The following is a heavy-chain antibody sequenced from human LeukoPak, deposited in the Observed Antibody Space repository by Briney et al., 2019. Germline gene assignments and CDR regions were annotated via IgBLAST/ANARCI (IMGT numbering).Heavy chain of an antibody. J-gene: IGHJ4*02. CDR1: GYSFTNYW. CDR2: IYPGDSQT. CDR3: ARGDERKRIEPYFDN. V-gene: IGHV5-51*01. Sequence: GESLKISCKGSGYSFTNYWIAWVRQMPGKGLEWMGNIYPGDSQTRYSPSFQGQVTISADTSITTAYLQWGSLKASDTAMYYCARGDERKRIEPYFDNWGQGTLVTVSS. D-gene: IGHD1-1*01.